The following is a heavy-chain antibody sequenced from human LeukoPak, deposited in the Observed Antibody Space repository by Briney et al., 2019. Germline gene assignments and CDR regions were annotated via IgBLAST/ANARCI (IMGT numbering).Heavy chain of an antibody. CDR2: INHSGST. Sequence: SETLSLTCVVYGGSFSGYYWSWIRQPPGKGLEWIGEINHSGSTNYNPSLKSRVTISVDSSKNQFSLRLTSVTAADTAVYYCARAPDVWGQGTTVTVSS. V-gene: IGHV4-34*01. CDR1: GGSFSGYY. CDR3: ARAPDV. J-gene: IGHJ6*02.